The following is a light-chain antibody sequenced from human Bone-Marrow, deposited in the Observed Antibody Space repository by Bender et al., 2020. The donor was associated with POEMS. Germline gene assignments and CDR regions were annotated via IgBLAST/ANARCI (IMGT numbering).Light chain of an antibody. Sequence: QSALTQPPSASGSLGQSVTISCTGTSSDVGGYHSVSWYQQHPGKTPELMIYDVSNRPSGVSDRFSGSKSGNTASLTISGLQAEDEADYYCFSYASGSTYVFGTGTKVTVL. J-gene: IGLJ1*01. CDR3: FSYASGSTYV. CDR2: DVS. CDR1: SSDVGGYHS. V-gene: IGLV2-14*01.